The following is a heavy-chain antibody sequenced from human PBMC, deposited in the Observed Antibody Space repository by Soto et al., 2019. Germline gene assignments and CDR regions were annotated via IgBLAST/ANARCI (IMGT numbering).Heavy chain of an antibody. CDR1: GGTFSSYA. CDR2: IIPIFGTA. Sequence: QVQLVQSGAEVKKPGSSVKVSCKASGGTFSSYAISWVRQAPGQGLEWMGGIIPIFGTANYAQKFQGRVTITADESTSTAYMELSSLGSEDTAVYYCARERDSSSWKGRGGFAYWGQGTLVTVSS. V-gene: IGHV1-69*01. CDR3: ARERDSSSWKGRGGFAY. J-gene: IGHJ4*02. D-gene: IGHD6-13*01.